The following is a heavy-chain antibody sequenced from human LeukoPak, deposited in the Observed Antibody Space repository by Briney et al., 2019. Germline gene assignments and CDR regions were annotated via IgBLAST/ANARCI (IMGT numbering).Heavy chain of an antibody. D-gene: IGHD3-10*01. CDR1: GGTFSSYA. CDR3: ARGYYYGSGSSDY. J-gene: IGHJ4*02. CDR2: IIPILGIA. Sequence: ASVKVSCKASGGTFSSYAISWVRQAPGQGLEWMGRIIPILGIANYAQKFQGRVTITADKSTSTAYMELSSLRSEDTAVYYCARGYYYGSGSSDYWGQGTLVTVSS. V-gene: IGHV1-69*04.